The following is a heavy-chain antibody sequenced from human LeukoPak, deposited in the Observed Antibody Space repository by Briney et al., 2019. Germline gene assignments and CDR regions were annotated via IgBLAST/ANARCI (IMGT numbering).Heavy chain of an antibody. D-gene: IGHD2-8*01. CDR3: AKDMGYFTN. CDR2: INSDGTMT. CDR1: GFTLRNYW. J-gene: IGHJ4*02. V-gene: IGHV3-74*01. Sequence: GGSLRLSCGASGFTLRNYWMHWVRQAPGKGLVWVSRINSDGTMTNYADSVKGRFTISRDNAKNTLYLQMNSLKTEDTAVYYCAKDMGYFTNWGQGTLVTVSS.